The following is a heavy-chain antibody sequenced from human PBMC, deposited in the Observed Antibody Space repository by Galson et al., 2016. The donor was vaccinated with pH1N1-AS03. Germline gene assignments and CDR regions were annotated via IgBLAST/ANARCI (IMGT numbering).Heavy chain of an antibody. CDR3: ARTPAEMATISFDY. Sequence: SVKVSWKASGYTFTNYFMHWVRQAPGQGLEWMGVINPSGGTTRYAQKFQGRVTMTRDTSTSTVYMELSRLRSADTAVYYCARTPAEMATISFDYWGQGTLVTVPS. CDR1: GYTFTNYF. V-gene: IGHV1-46*01. CDR2: INPSGGTT. J-gene: IGHJ4*02. D-gene: IGHD5-24*01.